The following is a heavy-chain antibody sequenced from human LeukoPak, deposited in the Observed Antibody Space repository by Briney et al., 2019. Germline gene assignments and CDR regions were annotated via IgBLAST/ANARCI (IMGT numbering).Heavy chain of an antibody. V-gene: IGHV3-30*02. CDR2: IRYDGSNK. Sequence: GGSLRLSCAASGFTFSSYGMHWVRQAPGKGLEWVAFIRYDGSNKYYADSVKGRFTISRDNSKNTLYLQMNSLRAEDAAVYYCAKGDSSGYPLFDYWGQGTLVTVSS. D-gene: IGHD3-22*01. CDR3: AKGDSSGYPLFDY. CDR1: GFTFSSYG. J-gene: IGHJ4*02.